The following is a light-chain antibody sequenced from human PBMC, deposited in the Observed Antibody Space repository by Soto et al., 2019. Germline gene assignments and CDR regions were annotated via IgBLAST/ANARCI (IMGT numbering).Light chain of an antibody. Sequence: DIQMTQSPSTLSASVGDRVTITCRASQSITDWLAWYHQKPGKAPKFLIYKASNLEGGVPSRFSGSGSGTEFTLTISSVQPDDFATYYCQYWDDYSWTFGQGTKVEIK. V-gene: IGKV1-5*03. J-gene: IGKJ1*01. CDR3: QYWDDYSWT. CDR1: QSITDW. CDR2: KAS.